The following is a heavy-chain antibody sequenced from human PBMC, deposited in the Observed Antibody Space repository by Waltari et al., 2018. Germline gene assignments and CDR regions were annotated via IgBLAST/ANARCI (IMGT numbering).Heavy chain of an antibody. CDR3: AKRGSDGAWFDP. Sequence: EVQLLESGGGLVKPGGSMRLSCAGSGFAFISFGLSWVRQAPGKGLERVASISTPSSKIYHAESVKGRFVISRDNSKKMVYLQMNSLRDDDTAIYYCAKRGSDGAWFDPWGQGTLVTVSS. D-gene: IGHD5-12*01. CDR2: ISTPSSKI. J-gene: IGHJ5*02. CDR1: GFAFISFG. V-gene: IGHV3-23*01.